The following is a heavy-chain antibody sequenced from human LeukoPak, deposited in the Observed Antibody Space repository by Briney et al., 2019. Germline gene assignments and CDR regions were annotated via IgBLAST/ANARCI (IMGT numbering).Heavy chain of an antibody. CDR1: TFTFSSYW. Sequence: GGSLRLSCAASTFTFSSYWMSWVRQAPGKGLEWVATIKDDGSEKFYVDSVSGRFTISRDNAKNSLYLQMNSLRAEDTAVYYCARRGAYQNWFDPWGQGTLVTVSS. D-gene: IGHD2-2*01. J-gene: IGHJ5*02. CDR3: ARRGAYQNWFDP. V-gene: IGHV3-7*01. CDR2: IKDDGSEK.